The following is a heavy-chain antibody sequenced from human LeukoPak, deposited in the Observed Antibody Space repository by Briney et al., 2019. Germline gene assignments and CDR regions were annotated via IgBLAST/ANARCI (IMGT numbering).Heavy chain of an antibody. J-gene: IGHJ4*02. D-gene: IGHD3-10*01. Sequence: TSETLSLTCTVSGGSISSYYWSWIRQPPGKGLEWIGYIYYSGSTNYNPSLKSRVTISVDTSKNQFSLKLSSVTAADTAVYYCARDMGPRGGNYFDYWGQGTLVTVSS. V-gene: IGHV4-59*01. CDR2: IYYSGST. CDR3: ARDMGPRGGNYFDY. CDR1: GGSISSYY.